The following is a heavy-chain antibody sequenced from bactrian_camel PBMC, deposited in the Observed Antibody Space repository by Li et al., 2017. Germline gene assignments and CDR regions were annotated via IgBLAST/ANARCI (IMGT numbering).Heavy chain of an antibody. J-gene: IGHJ6*01. Sequence: HVQLVESGGGSVQAGGSLTLSCTASGFTFDDDEGDVGWWRQAPGNECELVSTINGDGDTVYADSVKGRFTISRDFAKKTLFLQMNNLKTEDTAMYYCAGSYHHDCFSGSRSDSFGHWGLGTQVTVS. CDR1: GFTFDDDEGD. CDR3: AGSYHHDCFSGSRSDSFGH. V-gene: IGHV3S60*01. CDR2: INGDGDT. D-gene: IGHD3*01.